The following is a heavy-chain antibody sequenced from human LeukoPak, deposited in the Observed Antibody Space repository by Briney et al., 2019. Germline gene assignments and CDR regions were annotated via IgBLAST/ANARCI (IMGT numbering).Heavy chain of an antibody. CDR3: VGGSGWLPDY. CDR2: LTQEGSEK. D-gene: IGHD6-19*01. CDR1: GFPFGSYW. Sequence: GGSLRLSCAASGFPFGSYWVIWVRQAPGKGVVWVAILTQEGSEKKSVAHVSGRFTISRDNAKNLADVEMSSLRAQGSVVLYCVGGSGWLPDYWGQGPLVTVSA. V-gene: IGHV3-7*01. J-gene: IGHJ4*02.